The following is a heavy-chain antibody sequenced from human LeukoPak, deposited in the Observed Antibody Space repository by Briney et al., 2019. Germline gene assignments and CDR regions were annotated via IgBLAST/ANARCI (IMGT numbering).Heavy chain of an antibody. D-gene: IGHD2-2*01. CDR1: GFAFDEHG. V-gene: IGHV3-20*03. CDR3: ARAPITSPFYFDY. J-gene: IGHJ4*02. CDR2: INWRGGST. Sequence: GRSLRLSFTASGFAFDEHGISSVRQLPGKGLELVSGINWRGGSTGYADSLRGRFTISRENAKNSLYLQMDSLRAEDTALYYCARAPITSPFYFDYWGQGTLVTVSS.